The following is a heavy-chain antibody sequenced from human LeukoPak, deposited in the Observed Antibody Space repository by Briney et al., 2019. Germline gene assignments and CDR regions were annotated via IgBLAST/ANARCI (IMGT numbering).Heavy chain of an antibody. Sequence: PGGSLTLSCAASGFTITTYAMGWVRQAPGKGLEWVSVISDRGDSTHYADSVKGRFTISRDSSKNTLYLQMNSLRAEDTAVYYCARDSPLDIVVVPAASGNDYWGQGTLVTVSS. D-gene: IGHD2-2*03. CDR2: ISDRGDST. CDR1: GFTITTYA. CDR3: ARDSPLDIVVVPAASGNDY. J-gene: IGHJ4*02. V-gene: IGHV3-23*01.